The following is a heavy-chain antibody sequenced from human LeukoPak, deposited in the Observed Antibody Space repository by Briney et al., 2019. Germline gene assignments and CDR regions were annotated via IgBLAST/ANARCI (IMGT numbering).Heavy chain of an antibody. Sequence: PGGSLRLSCAASGFAIGDYSMNWVRQVPGKGLEWVSYISSSGNKVYYADSVKGRFTISRDNAKNSLFLQMNSLRADDTAVYYCARNFYCGGDCAISYFDYWGQGTLVTVSS. CDR2: ISSSGNKV. CDR1: GFAIGDYS. V-gene: IGHV3-48*01. CDR3: ARNFYCGGDCAISYFDY. J-gene: IGHJ4*02. D-gene: IGHD2-21*02.